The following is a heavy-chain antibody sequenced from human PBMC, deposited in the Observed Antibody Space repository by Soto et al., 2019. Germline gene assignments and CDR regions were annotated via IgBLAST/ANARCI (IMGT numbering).Heavy chain of an antibody. V-gene: IGHV1-18*01. J-gene: IGHJ4*02. CDR2: ISAYNGNT. D-gene: IGHD3-9*01. CDR1: GYTFTSYG. Sequence: QVQLVQSGAEVKKPGASVKVSCKASGYTFTSYGISWVRQAPGQGLEWMGWISAYNGNTNYAPKLQGRVTMTTDTSTRKAYMELRSMSSDDTAVYYCARGGLGGSTGQFGYWGQGTLVTVSS. CDR3: ARGGLGGSTGQFGY.